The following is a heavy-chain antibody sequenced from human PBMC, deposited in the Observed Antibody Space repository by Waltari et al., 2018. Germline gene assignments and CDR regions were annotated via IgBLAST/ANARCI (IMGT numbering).Heavy chain of an antibody. Sequence: EVQLLEAGGGLVQPGGSLRLSCTASGFTFSDYAMTWVRQAPGKGLEWVSVISGPDSLTYYADSLKGRFTIARDNSESTLFLQMDGLRAEDTAIYYCAKDGVVATTGRIPYYFDSWGQGSLVTVSS. J-gene: IGHJ4*02. CDR2: ISGPDSLT. V-gene: IGHV3-23*01. CDR3: AKDGVVATTGRIPYYFDS. D-gene: IGHD1-1*01. CDR1: GFTFSDYA.